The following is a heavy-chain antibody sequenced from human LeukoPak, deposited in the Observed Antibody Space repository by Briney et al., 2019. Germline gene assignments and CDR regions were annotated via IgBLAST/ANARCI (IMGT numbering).Heavy chain of an antibody. Sequence: PGRSLRLSCAASGFTFSSYGMHWVRQAPGKGLEWVAVISYDGSNKYYADSVKGRFTISRDDSKNTLYLQMNSLRVEDTAVYFCAKSRSGSANWALRIFDNWGQGTLVTVSS. CDR2: ISYDGSNK. CDR3: AKSRSGSANWALRIFDN. CDR1: GFTFSSYG. V-gene: IGHV3-30*18. J-gene: IGHJ4*02. D-gene: IGHD1-1*01.